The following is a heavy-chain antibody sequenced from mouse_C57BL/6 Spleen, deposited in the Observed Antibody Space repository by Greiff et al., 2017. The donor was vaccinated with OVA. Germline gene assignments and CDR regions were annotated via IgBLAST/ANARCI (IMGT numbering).Heavy chain of an antibody. J-gene: IGHJ2*01. CDR3: ARYYYGSKDYFDY. CDR1: GFTFSDYY. V-gene: IGHV5-16*01. Sequence: EVKLVESEGGLVQPGSSMKLSCTASGFTFSDYYMAWVRQVPEKGLEWVANINYDGSSTYYLDSLKSRFIISRDNAKNILYLQMSSLKSEDTATYYCARYYYGSKDYFDYWGQGTTLTVSS. CDR2: INYDGSST. D-gene: IGHD1-1*01.